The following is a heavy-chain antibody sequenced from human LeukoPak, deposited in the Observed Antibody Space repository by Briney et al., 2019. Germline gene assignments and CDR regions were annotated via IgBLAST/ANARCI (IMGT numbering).Heavy chain of an antibody. Sequence: AGGSLRLSCAASGFTFSSYGMHWVRQAPGRGLEWVSSISSSSTYIYYADSVKGRFTISRDNAKNSLYLQMNSLRAEDTAVYYCARDPSIVVVDNLFDPWGQGTLVTVSS. CDR2: ISSSSTYI. CDR1: GFTFSSYG. D-gene: IGHD3-22*01. V-gene: IGHV3-21*01. J-gene: IGHJ5*02. CDR3: ARDPSIVVVDNLFDP.